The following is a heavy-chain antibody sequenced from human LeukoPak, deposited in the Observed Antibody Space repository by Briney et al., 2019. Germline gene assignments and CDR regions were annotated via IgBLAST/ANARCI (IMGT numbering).Heavy chain of an antibody. CDR1: GYSFTSYW. CDR2: IYPTDSDA. V-gene: IGHV5-51*01. J-gene: IGHJ4*02. Sequence: GESLKISCKGSGYSFTSYWIGWVRQMPGKGLEWMGIIYPTDSDARYSPSFQGQVTISVDRSISTVYLQWDSLKASDSAMYYCGASPSATGTERYYWGQGTLVTVSS. CDR3: GASPSATGTERYY. D-gene: IGHD6-13*01.